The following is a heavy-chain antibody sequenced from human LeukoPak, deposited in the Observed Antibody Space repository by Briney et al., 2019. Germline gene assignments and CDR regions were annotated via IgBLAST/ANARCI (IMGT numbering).Heavy chain of an antibody. D-gene: IGHD3-10*01. CDR1: RGSISSGSYD. Sequence: PSETLSLTCTVSRGSISSGSYDWYWIRQPAGKGLEWIGHIYTSGTSNYNPSLRSRVTISVDTSKNQFSLKLTSVTAADTAVYYCTKGRGIWGQGTLVTVSS. V-gene: IGHV4-61*09. CDR3: TKGRGI. J-gene: IGHJ4*02. CDR2: IYTSGTS.